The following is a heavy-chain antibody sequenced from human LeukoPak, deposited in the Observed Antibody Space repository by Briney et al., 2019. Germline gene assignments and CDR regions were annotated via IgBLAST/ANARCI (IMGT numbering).Heavy chain of an antibody. CDR3: AREWFGGYFDY. Sequence: SETLSLTCTVSGGSISSGDYYWSWIRQPPGMGLEWIGYVYYSGSTYYNPSLKSRVTISVDTSKNQFSLKLSSVTAADTAVYYCAREWFGGYFDYWGQGTLVTVSS. J-gene: IGHJ4*02. V-gene: IGHV4-30-4*01. CDR1: GGSISSGDYY. D-gene: IGHD3-10*01. CDR2: VYYSGST.